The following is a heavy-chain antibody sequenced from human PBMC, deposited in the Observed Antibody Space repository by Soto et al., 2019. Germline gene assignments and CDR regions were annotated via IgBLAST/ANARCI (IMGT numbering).Heavy chain of an antibody. CDR1: GASVSSETHF. CDR3: ARVESFYRSSGGTYWAAD. J-gene: IGHJ4*02. D-gene: IGHD1-26*01. Sequence: SETLPLTCTISGASVSSETHFWTWIRQPPWKGLEWIGYIYYSGSTNYNPSLKSRVIISVDTSENQLSLQLSSVTTADTAVYYCARVESFYRSSGGTYWAADWGQGTLVPVSS. V-gene: IGHV4-61*01. CDR2: IYYSGST.